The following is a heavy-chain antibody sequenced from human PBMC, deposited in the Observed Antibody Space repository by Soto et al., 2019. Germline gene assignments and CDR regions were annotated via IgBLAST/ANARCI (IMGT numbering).Heavy chain of an antibody. J-gene: IGHJ4*02. Sequence: GGSLRLSCAASGFTFSSYAMGWVRQGPGKGLEWVAVVSIGGSTHYADSVRGRFTTSRDNSKNTLSLQMNSLTAEDTAVYFCAKRRGAGGHFDYWGQGALVTVSS. CDR1: GFTFSSYA. CDR2: VSIGGST. D-gene: IGHD2-15*01. V-gene: IGHV3-23*01. CDR3: AKRRGAGGHFDY.